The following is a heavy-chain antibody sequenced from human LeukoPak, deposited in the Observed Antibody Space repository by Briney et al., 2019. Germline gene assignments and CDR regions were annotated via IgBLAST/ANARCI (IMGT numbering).Heavy chain of an antibody. CDR3: ASGFGEPGWYYFDY. CDR2: IYYSGST. CDR1: GGSISSYY. J-gene: IGHJ4*02. V-gene: IGHV4-59*01. D-gene: IGHD3-10*01. Sequence: PSETLSLTCTVSGGSISSYYWSWIRQPPGKGLEWIGYIYYSGSTNYNPSLKSRVTISVDTSKNQFSLKLSSVTAADTAVYYCASGFGEPGWYYFDYWGQGTLVTVSS.